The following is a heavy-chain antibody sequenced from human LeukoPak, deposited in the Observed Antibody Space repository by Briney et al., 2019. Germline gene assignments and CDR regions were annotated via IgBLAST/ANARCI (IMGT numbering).Heavy chain of an antibody. CDR3: ARVRYSSGWYLDY. CDR2: MYYSGST. D-gene: IGHD6-19*01. J-gene: IGHJ4*02. V-gene: IGHV4-59*01. CDR1: GGSISSYY. Sequence: SETLSLTCTVSGGSISSYYWSWLRQPPGKGLEWIGYMYYSGSTNYNPSLKSRVTISVDTSKNQFSLKLSSVTAADTAVYYCARVRYSSGWYLDYWGQGTLVTVSS.